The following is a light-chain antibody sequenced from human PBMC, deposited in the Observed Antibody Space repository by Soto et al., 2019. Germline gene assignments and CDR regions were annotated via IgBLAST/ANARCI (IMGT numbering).Light chain of an antibody. CDR1: QEVATTS. CDR2: GAS. CDR3: HHYGTSPPYT. J-gene: IGKJ2*01. V-gene: IGKV3-20*01. Sequence: EVVLTQSPGTLSLSPGERATLSCRASQEVATTSLAWYQQKPGQAPRLLIYGASTRASGIPDRFSGGGSGTDFTLIISRLEPEDLAVYYCHHYGTSPPYTFGQGSKLEI.